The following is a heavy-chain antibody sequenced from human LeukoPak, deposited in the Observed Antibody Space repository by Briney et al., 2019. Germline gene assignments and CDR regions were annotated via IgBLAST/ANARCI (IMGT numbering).Heavy chain of an antibody. J-gene: IGHJ6*02. CDR3: ARMVERTPDYGMDV. D-gene: IGHD3-10*01. V-gene: IGHV3-21*01. CDR2: ISSSSSYI. CDR1: GFTFSSYS. Sequence: GGSLRLSCAASGFTFSSYSMNWVRQAPGKGLEWVSSISSSSSYIYYADSVKGRFTISRDNAKNSLYLQMNSLRAEDTAVYYCARMVERTPDYGMDVWGQGTTVTVSS.